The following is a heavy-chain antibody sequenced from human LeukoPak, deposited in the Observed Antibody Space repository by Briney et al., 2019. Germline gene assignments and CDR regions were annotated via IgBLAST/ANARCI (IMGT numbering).Heavy chain of an antibody. J-gene: IGHJ4*02. D-gene: IGHD5-24*01. CDR2: INHSGST. CDR1: GGSFSGYY. V-gene: IGHV4-34*01. Sequence: SGTLSLTCAVYGGSFSGYYWSWIRQPPGKGLEWIGEINHSGSTNYNPSLKSRVTISVDTSKNQFSLKLSSVTAADTAVYYCARGLDGYNDYWGQGTLVTVSS. CDR3: ARGLDGYNDY.